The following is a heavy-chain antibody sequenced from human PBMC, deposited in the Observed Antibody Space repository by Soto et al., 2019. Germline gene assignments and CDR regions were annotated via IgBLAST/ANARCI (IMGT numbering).Heavy chain of an antibody. J-gene: IGHJ6*02. V-gene: IGHV1-69*01. D-gene: IGHD1-1*01. Sequence: QVQLVQSGAEVKKPGSSVKVSCKASGCTFNNYAISWVRQAPGHGLEWVGGIVPLFHTPNYAPRLQGRVTIAADESTNSAYMELSRLRSEDTAVYYCAGGRATEPCHVEVFTYHYLIDVGGQGTAVTVSS. CDR1: GCTFNNYA. CDR2: IVPLFHTP. CDR3: AGGRATEPCHVEVFTYHYLIDV.